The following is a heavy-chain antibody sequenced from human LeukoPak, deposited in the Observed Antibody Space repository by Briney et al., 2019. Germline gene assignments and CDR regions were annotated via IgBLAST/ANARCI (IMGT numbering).Heavy chain of an antibody. Sequence: GASVKVSCKASGYTFTSYDINWVRQATGQGLEWMGWMNPNSGNTGYAQKFQGRVTMTRNTSISTAYMELSSLRSEDTAVYYCAKGDAKKQWLVYYYYYMDVWGKGTTVTVSS. D-gene: IGHD6-19*01. CDR1: GYTFTSYD. CDR3: AKGDAKKQWLVYYYYYMDV. CDR2: MNPNSGNT. J-gene: IGHJ6*03. V-gene: IGHV1-8*01.